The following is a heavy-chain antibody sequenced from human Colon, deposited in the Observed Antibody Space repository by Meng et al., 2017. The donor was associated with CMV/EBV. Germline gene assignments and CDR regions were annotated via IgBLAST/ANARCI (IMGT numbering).Heavy chain of an antibody. D-gene: IGHD3-22*01. CDR2: VIPILDIS. Sequence: ISWVRQAPGQGLDWMGRVIPILDISKYAQKFQGRVTIIADKSTSTVYMELSSLRSEDTAAYYCARETSYYDSSGYPTPPGWFDPWGQGTLVTVSS. J-gene: IGHJ5*02. CDR3: ARETSYYDSSGYPTPPGWFDP. V-gene: IGHV1-69*04.